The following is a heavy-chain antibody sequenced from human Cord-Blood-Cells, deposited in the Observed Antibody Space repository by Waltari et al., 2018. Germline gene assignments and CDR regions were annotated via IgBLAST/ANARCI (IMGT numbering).Heavy chain of an antibody. D-gene: IGHD6-6*01. CDR2: IYSVGST. Sequence: EVQLVESGGGLIQPGGSLRLSCPASGFTVSSNYMSWVRQAPGKGVEWVAVIYSVGSTYYADSGKGRFTISRDNSKNTLYLQMNSLRAEDTAVYYCARGGIAARPGAFDIWGQGTMVTVSS. CDR3: ARGGIAARPGAFDI. V-gene: IGHV3-53*01. J-gene: IGHJ3*02. CDR1: GFTVSSNY.